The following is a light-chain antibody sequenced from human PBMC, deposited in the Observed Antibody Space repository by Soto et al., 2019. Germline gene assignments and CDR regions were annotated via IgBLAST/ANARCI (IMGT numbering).Light chain of an antibody. CDR2: EVS. CDR3: SSYTSSSTRVV. J-gene: IGLJ2*01. V-gene: IGLV2-14*01. Sequence: QSVLTQPASLSGSPGQSITISCTGTSSDVGTYNYVSWYQQHPGKAPKLMIYEVSNRPSGVSNRFSGSKSGNTASLTISGLQAEDEADYYCSSYTSSSTRVVFGGGTKLTVL. CDR1: SSDVGTYNY.